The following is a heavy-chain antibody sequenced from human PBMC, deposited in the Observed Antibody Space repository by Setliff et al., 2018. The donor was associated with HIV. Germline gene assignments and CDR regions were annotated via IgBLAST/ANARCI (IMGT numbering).Heavy chain of an antibody. V-gene: IGHV4-39*07. CDR2: MYYSGST. J-gene: IGHJ4*02. Sequence: PSETLSLTCTVSGGSISSSSYYWGWIRQPPGKGLEWIGSMYYSGSTYYNPSLKSRVTISVDTSKNQFSLKLNSVTAADTAVYYCAREDGMGGYFDYWGQGTLVT. D-gene: IGHD3-16*01. CDR1: GGSISSSSYY. CDR3: AREDGMGGYFDY.